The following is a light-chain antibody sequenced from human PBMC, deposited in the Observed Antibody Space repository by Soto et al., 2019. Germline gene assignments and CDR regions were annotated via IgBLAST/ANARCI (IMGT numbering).Light chain of an antibody. CDR3: QQGYTSAIT. Sequence: DIQITQSPSSLSSSVLERVTITCRASQSIGKHLNWYQQKPGKAPKFLIYAASNLQSGVPSRFSGSGSGTDFTLTVNSLQPEDFATYYCQQGYTSAITFGQGTRLEIK. CDR1: QSIGKH. CDR2: AAS. V-gene: IGKV1-39*01. J-gene: IGKJ5*01.